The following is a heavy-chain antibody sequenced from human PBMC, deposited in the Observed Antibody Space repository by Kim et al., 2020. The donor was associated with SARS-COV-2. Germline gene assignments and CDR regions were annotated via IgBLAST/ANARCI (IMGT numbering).Heavy chain of an antibody. Sequence: ASVKVSCKASGYTFTSYDINWVRQATGQGLEWMGWMNPNSGNTGYAQKFQGRVTMTRNTSISTAYMELSSLRSEDTAVYYCARGWGKQLWFHYYYGMDVWGQGTTVTVSS. D-gene: IGHD5-18*01. CDR2: MNPNSGNT. CDR3: ARGWGKQLWFHYYYGMDV. J-gene: IGHJ6*02. V-gene: IGHV1-8*02. CDR1: GYTFTSYD.